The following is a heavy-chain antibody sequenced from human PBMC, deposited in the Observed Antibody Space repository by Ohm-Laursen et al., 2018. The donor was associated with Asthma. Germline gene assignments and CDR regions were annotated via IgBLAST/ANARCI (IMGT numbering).Heavy chain of an antibody. Sequence: SLRLSCAASGFTFSSYWMSWVRQAPGKGLEWVANIKQDGSEKYYVDSVKGRFTISRDNAKNSLYLQLDSLRAEDTAFYYCARDISGGSYYDSSAYFDFWGQGTLVTVSS. J-gene: IGHJ4*02. CDR3: ARDISGGSYYDSSAYFDF. V-gene: IGHV3-7*05. D-gene: IGHD3-22*01. CDR1: GFTFSSYW. CDR2: IKQDGSEK.